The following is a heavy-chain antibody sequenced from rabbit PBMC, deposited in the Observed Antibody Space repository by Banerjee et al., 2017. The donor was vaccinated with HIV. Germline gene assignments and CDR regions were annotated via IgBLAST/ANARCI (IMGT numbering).Heavy chain of an antibody. D-gene: IGHD4-2*01. CDR3: ARGYAGDGWPPYFTL. J-gene: IGHJ4*01. CDR1: GFSFSSGYY. CDR2: IGAGSSDKT. V-gene: IGHV1S45*01. Sequence: QEQLEESGGDLVKPEGSLTLTCKASGFSFSSGYYMCWVRQAPGKGLEWIGCIGAGSSDKTYYASWARGRFTISKTSTTVTLQMTSLTAADTATYFCARGYAGDGWPPYFTLWGPGTLVTVS.